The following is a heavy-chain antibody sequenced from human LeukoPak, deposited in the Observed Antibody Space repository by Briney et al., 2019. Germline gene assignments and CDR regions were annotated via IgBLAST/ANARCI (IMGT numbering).Heavy chain of an antibody. J-gene: IGHJ6*02. Sequence: GRSLRLSCAASGFTFSSYGMHWVRQAPGKGLEWVAVISYDGSNKYYADSVKGRFTISRDNSKNTLYLQMNSLRAEDTAVYYCAKEKASVDYYYYYGMDVWGQGTTVTVSS. CDR1: GFTFSSYG. CDR2: ISYDGSNK. V-gene: IGHV3-30*18. D-gene: IGHD3/OR15-3a*01. CDR3: AKEKASVDYYYYYGMDV.